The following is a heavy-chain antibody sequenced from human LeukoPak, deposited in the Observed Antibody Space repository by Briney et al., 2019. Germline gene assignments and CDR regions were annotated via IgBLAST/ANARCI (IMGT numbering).Heavy chain of an antibody. CDR1: GFTFSSYW. V-gene: IGHV3-74*01. J-gene: IGHJ4*02. CDR3: ARATYYYDSSGYRAIYYFDY. Sequence: GGSLRLSCAASGFTFSSYWMHWVRQAPGKGLVWVSRISSDGSTTTYADSVKGRFTISRDNAKDTLYLQMTSLRAEDTAVYYCARATYYYDSSGYRAIYYFDYWGQGTLVTVSS. CDR2: ISSDGSTT. D-gene: IGHD3-22*01.